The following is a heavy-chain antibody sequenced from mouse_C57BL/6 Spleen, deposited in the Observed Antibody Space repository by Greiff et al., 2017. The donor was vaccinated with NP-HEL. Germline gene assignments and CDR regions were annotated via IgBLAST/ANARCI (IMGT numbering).Heavy chain of an antibody. V-gene: IGHV5-9*01. D-gene: IGHD2-4*01. CDR1: GFTFSSYT. CDR2: ISGGGGNT. J-gene: IGHJ3*01. Sequence: DVQLVESGGGLVKPGGSLKLSCAASGFTFSSYTMSWVRQTPEKRLEWVATISGGGGNTYYPDSVKGRFTISRDNAKNTLYLQMSSLRSEDTALYYCARHYDYDRAWFAYWGQGTLVTVSA. CDR3: ARHYDYDRAWFAY.